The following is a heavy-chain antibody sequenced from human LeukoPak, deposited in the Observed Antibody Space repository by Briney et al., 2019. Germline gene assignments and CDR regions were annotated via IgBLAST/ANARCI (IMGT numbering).Heavy chain of an antibody. D-gene: IGHD5-12*01. CDR1: GFTFSSYS. V-gene: IGHV3-21*01. CDR2: ISSSSSYI. CDR3: AKGPGARGHFNWFDP. Sequence: GSLRLSCAASGFTFSSYSMNWVRQAPGKGLEWVSSISSSSSYIYYADSVKGRFTISRDNAKNSLYLQMNGLRGEDTAVYYCAKGPGARGHFNWFDPWGQGTLVTVSS. J-gene: IGHJ5*02.